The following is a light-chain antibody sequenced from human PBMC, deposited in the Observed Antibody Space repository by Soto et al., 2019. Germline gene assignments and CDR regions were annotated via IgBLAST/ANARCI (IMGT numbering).Light chain of an antibody. V-gene: IGKV3-15*01. J-gene: IGKJ2*01. CDR1: QSLSSN. Sequence: EIVMTQSPATLSVSPGERATLSCRASQSLSSNLAWYQQKPGQAPRLLIYGASTRATGIPARFSGSGSGTEFTLTISSLQSEDFAVYFCQQYNNLPPDTFGQGTKLEIK. CDR3: QQYNNLPPDT. CDR2: GAS.